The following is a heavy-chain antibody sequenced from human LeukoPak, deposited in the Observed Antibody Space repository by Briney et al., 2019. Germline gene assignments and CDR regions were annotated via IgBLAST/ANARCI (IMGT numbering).Heavy chain of an antibody. CDR1: GGSISSYY. CDR2: IYYSGST. CDR3: ARLLYSSGWYTNYYFDY. Sequence: SETLSLTCIVSGGSISSYYWSWIRQPPGKGLEWIGYIYYSGSTNYNPSLKSRVTISVDTSKNQFSLKLSSVTAADTAVYYCARLLYSSGWYTNYYFDYWGQGTLVTVSS. V-gene: IGHV4-59*08. D-gene: IGHD6-19*01. J-gene: IGHJ4*02.